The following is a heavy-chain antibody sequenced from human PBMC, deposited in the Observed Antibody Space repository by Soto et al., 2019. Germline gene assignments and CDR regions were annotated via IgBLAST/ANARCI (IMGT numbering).Heavy chain of an antibody. V-gene: IGHV4-39*01. CDR3: ARPGGMYHY. Sequence: QLQLQESGPALVKPSETLFLTCTVSAGSISSSSYYWVWNRQPPGQGLEWIGGIYYSGSIDYNPSLKSRVTISVDTSNNQLSLRLSCVTAADAAVYYCARPGGMYHYWGQGSPVTGFS. J-gene: IGHJ4*02. CDR1: AGSISSSSYY. CDR2: IYYSGSI. D-gene: IGHD3-16*01.